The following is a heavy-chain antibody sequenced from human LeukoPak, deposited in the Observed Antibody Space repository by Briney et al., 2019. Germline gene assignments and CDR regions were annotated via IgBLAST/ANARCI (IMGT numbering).Heavy chain of an antibody. CDR3: ARAIRGIAVAATAIDY. V-gene: IGHV3-52*01. J-gene: IGHJ4*02. D-gene: IGHD6-19*01. Sequence: GGSLRLSCAASGFTFRSSWMHWVCQAPEKGLEWVADIKCGGSEKYYVDSVKGRFTISRDNAKNTLYLQMNSLRAEDTAVYYCARAIRGIAVAATAIDYWGQGTLVTVSS. CDR1: GFTFRSSW. CDR2: IKCGGSEK.